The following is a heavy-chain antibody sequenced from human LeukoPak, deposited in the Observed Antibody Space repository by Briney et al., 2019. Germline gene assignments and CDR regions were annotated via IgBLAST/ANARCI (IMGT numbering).Heavy chain of an antibody. CDR1: GGSISSGDYY. CDR3: SRGLRGRSGYYFDS. J-gene: IGHJ4*02. CDR2: IYYSGST. Sequence: SQTLSLTCTVSGGSISSGDYYWNWIRQPPGKGLEWIGYIYYSGSTYYNPSLESRVTISLDTSKTQFSLRLSSVTAADTAVYYCSRGLRGRSGYYFDSWGQGTLVTVSS. V-gene: IGHV4-30-4*01.